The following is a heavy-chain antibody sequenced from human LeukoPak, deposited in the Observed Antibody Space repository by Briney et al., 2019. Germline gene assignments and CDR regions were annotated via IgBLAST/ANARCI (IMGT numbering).Heavy chain of an antibody. CDR1: GGSISSSSYY. Sequence: SETLSLTCTVSGGSISSSSYYWGWIRQPPGKGLEWIGSIYYSEGTYYNPSLKSRVTISVDTSENQFSLKLSSVTAADTAVYYCARLTYSSGWYGAYFDYWGQGTLVTVSS. D-gene: IGHD6-19*01. V-gene: IGHV4-39*01. J-gene: IGHJ4*02. CDR3: ARLTYSSGWYGAYFDY. CDR2: IYYSEGT.